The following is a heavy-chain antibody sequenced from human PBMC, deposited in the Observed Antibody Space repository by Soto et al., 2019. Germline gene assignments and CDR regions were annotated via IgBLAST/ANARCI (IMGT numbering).Heavy chain of an antibody. J-gene: IGHJ6*03. V-gene: IGHV4-34*01. D-gene: IGHD4-17*01. CDR3: ARGAYMDYGDYDSGALFFYYYYMDV. CDR1: GGSFSGCY. CDR2: INHSGST. Sequence: SETXSLTCAVYGGSFSGCYWSWIRQPPGKGLEWIGEINHSGSTNYNPSLKSRVTISVDTSKNQFSLKLSSVTAADTAVYYCARGAYMDYGDYDSGALFFYYYYMDVWGKGTTVTVSS.